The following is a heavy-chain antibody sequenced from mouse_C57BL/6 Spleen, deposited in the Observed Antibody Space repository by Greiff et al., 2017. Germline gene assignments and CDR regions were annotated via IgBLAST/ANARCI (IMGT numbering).Heavy chain of an antibody. V-gene: IGHV1-82*01. CDR3: ARSGLWLRQGDYYAMDY. D-gene: IGHD2-2*01. Sequence: VQLKQSGPELVKPGASVKISCKASGYAFSSSWMNWVKQRPGKGLEWIGRIYPGDGDTNYNGKFKGKATLTADKSSSTAYMQLSSLTSEDSAVYFCARSGLWLRQGDYYAMDYWGQGTSVTVSS. CDR1: GYAFSSSW. CDR2: IYPGDGDT. J-gene: IGHJ4*01.